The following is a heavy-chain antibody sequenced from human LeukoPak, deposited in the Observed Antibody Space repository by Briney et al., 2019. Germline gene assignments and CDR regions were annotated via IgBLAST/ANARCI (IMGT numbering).Heavy chain of an antibody. CDR3: GRHKQQQLVLDY. D-gene: IGHD6-13*01. Sequence: PETPSLTCTVSGGSISSYSWSWIRQPPGKGLEWIGYIYTSGSTNYNPSLKSRVTISVDTSKNQFSLKLSSVTAADTAVYYCGRHKQQQLVLDYWGQGTLVTVSS. J-gene: IGHJ4*02. CDR1: GGSISSYS. V-gene: IGHV4-4*09. CDR2: IYTSGST.